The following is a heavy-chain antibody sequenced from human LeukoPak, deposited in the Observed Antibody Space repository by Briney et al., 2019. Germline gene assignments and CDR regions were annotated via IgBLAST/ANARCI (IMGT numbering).Heavy chain of an antibody. Sequence: ASVKVSCKASGYTFTGYYMHWVRQAPGQGLEWMGWINPNSGGTNYAQKFQGRVTMTRDTSISTAYMELSRLRSDDTAVYYCATGCSSTSCYLDYYYYMDVWGKGTTVTVSS. CDR1: GYTFTGYY. CDR3: ATGCSSTSCYLDYYYYMDV. J-gene: IGHJ6*03. V-gene: IGHV1-2*02. D-gene: IGHD2-2*01. CDR2: INPNSGGT.